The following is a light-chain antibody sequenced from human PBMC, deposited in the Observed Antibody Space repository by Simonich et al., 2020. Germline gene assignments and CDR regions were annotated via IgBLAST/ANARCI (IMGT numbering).Light chain of an antibody. J-gene: IGKJ2*01. Sequence: DIVMTKSPDSLAVSLGERATINCKSSQRVLYSSNNKNYLAWYQQKPGQPPKLLIYWASTRESGVPDRFSGCGSGTDFTLTISSLQAEDVAVYYCQQYYSTPYTFGQGTKLEIK. V-gene: IGKV4-1*01. CDR1: QRVLYSSNNKNY. CDR2: WAS. CDR3: QQYYSTPYT.